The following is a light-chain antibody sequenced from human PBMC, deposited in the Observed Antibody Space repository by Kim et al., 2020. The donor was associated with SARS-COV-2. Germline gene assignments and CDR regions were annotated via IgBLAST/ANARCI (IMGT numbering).Light chain of an antibody. Sequence: SSELTQDPAVSVALGQTVRITCQGYSLRSYYASWYQQKPGQAPVFVMYGKNNRPSGIPDRFSGSSSGNTASLTITGAQAEDEADYYCNSRDTSSDYLVVFGGGTQLTVL. CDR2: GKN. CDR1: SLRSYY. J-gene: IGLJ2*01. V-gene: IGLV3-19*01. CDR3: NSRDTSSDYLVV.